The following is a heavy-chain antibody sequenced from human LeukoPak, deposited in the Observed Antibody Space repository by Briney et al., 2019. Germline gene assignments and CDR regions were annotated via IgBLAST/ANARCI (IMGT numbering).Heavy chain of an antibody. Sequence: SETLSLTCTVSGGSISSYYWSWIRQPPGKGLEWIGYIYYSGSTNYNPSLKSRVTISVDTSKNQFSLKLSSVTAADTAVYYCARDKEQWLVRGYFDYWGQGTLVTVSS. D-gene: IGHD6-19*01. CDR3: ARDKEQWLVRGYFDY. CDR2: IYYSGST. V-gene: IGHV4-59*01. J-gene: IGHJ4*02. CDR1: GGSISSYY.